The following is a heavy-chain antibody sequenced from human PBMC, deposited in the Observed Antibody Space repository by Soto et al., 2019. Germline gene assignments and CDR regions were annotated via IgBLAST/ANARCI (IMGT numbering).Heavy chain of an antibody. CDR3: AKDEYYYSRSGYYIFDS. Sequence: GGSLRLSCAASGFTFSFYAMHWVRQAPGKGLEWVAVISYDGSNNYYGVSVKGRFTISRDNSKKTLYLQMNSLRPEDTALYYCAKDEYYYSRSGYYIFDSWGQGTLVTVS. CDR1: GFTFSFYA. V-gene: IGHV3-30-3*01. CDR2: ISYDGSNN. J-gene: IGHJ4*02. D-gene: IGHD3-22*01.